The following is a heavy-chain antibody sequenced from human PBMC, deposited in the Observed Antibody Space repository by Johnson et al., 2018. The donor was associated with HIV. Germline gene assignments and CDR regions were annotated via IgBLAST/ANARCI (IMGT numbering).Heavy chain of an antibody. CDR1: GFTVSSNY. Sequence: EVQLVESGGGLVQPGGSLRLSCAASGFTVSSNYMNWVRQAPGTGLEWVSVIYSGGSTYYADSVKGRFTISRDNSKITVYLQMNSLRAEDTAVYYCARVGQLARTHAFDIWGQGTMVTVSS. D-gene: IGHD6-13*01. CDR2: IYSGGST. CDR3: ARVGQLARTHAFDI. J-gene: IGHJ3*02. V-gene: IGHV3-66*02.